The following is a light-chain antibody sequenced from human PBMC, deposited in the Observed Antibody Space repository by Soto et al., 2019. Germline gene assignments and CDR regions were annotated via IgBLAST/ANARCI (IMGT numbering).Light chain of an antibody. CDR1: STDIGLHNY. V-gene: IGLV2-8*01. J-gene: IGLJ7*01. CDR3: ATWDDDLNAAV. CDR2: DVN. Sequence: QSALTQPPSASGSPGQSVTISCTGTSTDIGLHNYVSWYQHHPGKAPKFIIFDVNKRPSGVPDRFSGSRSGNTASLTVSGLQADDEAYYYCATWDDDLNAAVFGGGTQLTVL.